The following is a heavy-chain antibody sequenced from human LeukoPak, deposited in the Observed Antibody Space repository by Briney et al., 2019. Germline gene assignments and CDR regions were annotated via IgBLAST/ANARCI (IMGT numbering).Heavy chain of an antibody. V-gene: IGHV1-69*01. J-gene: IGHJ4*02. CDR1: GGTFSSYA. D-gene: IGHD3-10*01. CDR2: IIPIFGTA. Sequence: SVKVSCKASGGTFSSYAISWVRQAPGQGLEWMGGIIPIFGTANYAQKFQGRVTITADESTSTAYMELSSLRSEDTAVYYCAREYYHGSGSYYIDYWGQGTLVTVSS. CDR3: AREYYHGSGSYYIDY.